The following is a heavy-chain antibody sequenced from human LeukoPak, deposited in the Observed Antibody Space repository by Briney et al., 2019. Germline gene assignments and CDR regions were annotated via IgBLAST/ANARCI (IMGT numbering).Heavy chain of an antibody. CDR1: GASISDSSYY. CDR3: ARNVTRLVGISRLNWFDP. Sequence: PSETLSLTCTVSGASISDSSYYWAWIRQPPGKGLEWIGSIYYSGSTYYSPSLRSRITMSVDTSKNQFSLNVRSVTAADTAVYYCARNVTRLVGISRLNWFDPWGQGTLVTVSS. CDR2: IYYSGST. J-gene: IGHJ5*02. V-gene: IGHV4-39*07. D-gene: IGHD2-15*01.